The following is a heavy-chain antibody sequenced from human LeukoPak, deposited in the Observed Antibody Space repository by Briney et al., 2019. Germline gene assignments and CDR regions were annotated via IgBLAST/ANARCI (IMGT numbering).Heavy chain of an antibody. CDR1: GFTFSSYA. Sequence: GGSLRLSCAASGFTFSSYAMHWVRQAPGKGLEWVANIKLDGSEKYYVDSVKGRFTMSRDNAKNSLYLQMNSLRVEDTAVYYCARGVWWFDPWGQGTLVTVSS. V-gene: IGHV3-7*03. CDR3: ARGVWWFDP. J-gene: IGHJ5*02. D-gene: IGHD6-13*01. CDR2: IKLDGSEK.